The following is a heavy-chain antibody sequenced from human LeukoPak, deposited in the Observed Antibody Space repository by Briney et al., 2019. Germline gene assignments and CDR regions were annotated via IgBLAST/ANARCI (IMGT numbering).Heavy chain of an antibody. CDR3: ARATRGGYGGYFDY. V-gene: IGHV3-21*01. Sequence: GGSLRLSCAASGFTLSSYSMNWVRQAPGKGLEWVSFISTSSSYIYYADSVKGRFIISRDNARRSLYLQMNSLRAEDTAVYYCARATRGGYGGYFDYWGQGTLVTVSS. CDR1: GFTLSSYS. CDR2: ISTSSSYI. J-gene: IGHJ4*02. D-gene: IGHD4-23*01.